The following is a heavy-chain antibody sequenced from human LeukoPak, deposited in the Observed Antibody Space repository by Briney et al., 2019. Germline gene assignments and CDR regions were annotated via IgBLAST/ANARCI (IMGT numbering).Heavy chain of an antibody. CDR1: GFTFSSYA. Sequence: GGSLGLSCAASGFTFSSYAMSWVRQAPGKGLEWVSAISGSGGSTYYADSVKGRFTISRDNAKNSLYLQMNSLRAEDTAVYYCARDYGDYYDSSLPIDYYYYYGMDVWGQGTTVTVSS. V-gene: IGHV3-23*01. J-gene: IGHJ6*02. CDR2: ISGSGGST. CDR3: ARDYGDYYDSSLPIDYYYYYGMDV. D-gene: IGHD3-22*01.